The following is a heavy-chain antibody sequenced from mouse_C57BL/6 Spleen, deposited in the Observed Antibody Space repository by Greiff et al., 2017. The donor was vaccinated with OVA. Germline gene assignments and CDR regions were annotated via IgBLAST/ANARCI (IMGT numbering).Heavy chain of an antibody. Sequence: VKLMESGPGLVQPSQSLSITCTVSGFSLTSYGVHWVRQSPGKGLEWLGVIWRGGSTDYNAAFMSRLSITKDNSKSQVFFKMNSLQADDTAIYYCAKNYGGYYYFDYWGQGTTLTVSS. CDR3: AKNYGGYYYFDY. CDR1: GFSLTSYG. J-gene: IGHJ2*01. CDR2: IWRGGST. V-gene: IGHV2-5*01. D-gene: IGHD2-3*01.